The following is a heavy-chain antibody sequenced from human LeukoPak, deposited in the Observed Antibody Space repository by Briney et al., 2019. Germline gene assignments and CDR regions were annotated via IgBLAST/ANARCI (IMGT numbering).Heavy chain of an antibody. J-gene: IGHJ4*02. CDR3: AKDKGGVPLLLDY. CDR2: ISWNSGSI. V-gene: IGHV3-9*01. Sequence: GGSLRLSCAASGFTFDDYAMHWVRQAPGKGLEWVSGISWNSGSIGYADSVKGRFTISRDNAKNSLYLQTNSLRAEDTALYYCAKDKGGVPLLLDYWGQGTLVTVSS. CDR1: GFTFDDYA. D-gene: IGHD2/OR15-2a*01.